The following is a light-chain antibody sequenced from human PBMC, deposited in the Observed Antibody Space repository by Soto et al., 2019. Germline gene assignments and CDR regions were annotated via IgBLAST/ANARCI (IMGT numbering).Light chain of an antibody. V-gene: IGKV3-11*01. J-gene: IGKJ1*01. CDR3: QQRSNWPPWT. CDR1: QSVSSY. Sequence: EIVLTQSPATLSVSPGARAPLSCRASQSVSSYLAWYHQQPGQAPRLLIYDASNRATGIPARFSGSGSGTDVTLPISSLEPEDFAVYYCQQRSNWPPWTFGQGTKVDIK. CDR2: DAS.